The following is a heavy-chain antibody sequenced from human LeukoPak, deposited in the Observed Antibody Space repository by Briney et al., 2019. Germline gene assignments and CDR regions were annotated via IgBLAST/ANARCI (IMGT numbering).Heavy chain of an antibody. CDR3: ASMVRGPVHFDY. CDR2: IYYSGST. J-gene: IGHJ4*02. V-gene: IGHV4-59*08. CDR1: GGSTSSYY. D-gene: IGHD3-10*01. Sequence: SETLSLTCTVSGGSTSSYYWSWIRQPPGKGLEWIGYIYYSGSTNYNPSLKSRVTISVDTSKNQFSLKLSSVTAADTAVYYCASMVRGPVHFDYWGQGTLVTVSS.